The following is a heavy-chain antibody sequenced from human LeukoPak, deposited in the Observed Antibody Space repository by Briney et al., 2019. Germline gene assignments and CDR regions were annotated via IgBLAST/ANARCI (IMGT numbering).Heavy chain of an antibody. Sequence: GGSLRLSCAASGFTFDDYAMHWVRQAPGKGLEWVSGISWNSGSIDYADSVKGRFTISRDNAKNSLYLQMNSLRAEDTALYYCAKDGGYCTNGVCYTFDYWGQGTLVTVSS. D-gene: IGHD2-8*01. CDR2: ISWNSGSI. CDR1: GFTFDDYA. CDR3: AKDGGYCTNGVCYTFDY. V-gene: IGHV3-9*01. J-gene: IGHJ4*02.